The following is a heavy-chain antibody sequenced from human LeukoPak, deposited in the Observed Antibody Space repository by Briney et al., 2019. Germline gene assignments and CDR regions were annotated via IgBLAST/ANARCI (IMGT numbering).Heavy chain of an antibody. CDR2: IYYSGTT. Sequence: PSETLSLTCTVSGGSISSYYWSWIRQPPGKGLECIGYIYYSGTTKYNPSLKSRVTISVDTSKNQFSLKLSSVTAADTAVYYCARAVSSYLYLDYWGQGTLVTVSS. CDR3: ARAVSSYLYLDY. D-gene: IGHD6-13*01. CDR1: GGSISSYY. V-gene: IGHV4-59*01. J-gene: IGHJ4*02.